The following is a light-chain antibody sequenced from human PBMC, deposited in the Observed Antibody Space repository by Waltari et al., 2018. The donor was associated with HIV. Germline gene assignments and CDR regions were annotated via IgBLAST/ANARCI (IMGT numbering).Light chain of an antibody. CDR2: TSR. V-gene: IGLV1-44*01. CDR3: ATWYDSLNGHVV. Sequence: QSVLTQPPSASGTPGQRVTISCSGSSSNIGANTVNWYQQLPGQAPKLLLCTSRQRPSGVPYLFSGSKSCTSASLAISGLQSEDEADYYCATWYDSLNGHVVFGGGTKLTVL. CDR1: SSNIGANT. J-gene: IGLJ2*01.